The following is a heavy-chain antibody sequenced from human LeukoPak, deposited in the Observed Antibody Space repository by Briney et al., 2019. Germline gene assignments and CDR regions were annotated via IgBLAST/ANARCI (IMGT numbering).Heavy chain of an antibody. J-gene: IGHJ4*02. V-gene: IGHV3-23*01. CDR1: GFTFTSSA. CDR2: ISSGGTP. Sequence: GGSLRLSCGASGFTFTSSAMTWVRQAPGKGLEWVSAISSGGTPYYAASMRGRFIISRDTSTNTLYLQVKSLTAEDTAVYYCAKPEVGVASIDCWGQGTLVTVSS. CDR3: AKPEVGVASIDC. D-gene: IGHD2-2*01.